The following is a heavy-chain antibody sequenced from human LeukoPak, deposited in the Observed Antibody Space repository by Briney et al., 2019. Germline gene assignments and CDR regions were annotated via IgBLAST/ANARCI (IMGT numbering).Heavy chain of an antibody. Sequence: GGSLRLSCAASGFTFSIYGMHWVRQAPGKGLEWVAFISYDGSNKYYADSVKGRFTISRDHSKNTLYLEKNSLRAEDTALYLCSKDPWQAGHYYDSSGQFVYWGQGTLVTVSS. J-gene: IGHJ4*02. CDR3: SKDPWQAGHYYDSSGQFVY. V-gene: IGHV3-30*18. CDR2: ISYDGSNK. D-gene: IGHD3-22*01. CDR1: GFTFSIYG.